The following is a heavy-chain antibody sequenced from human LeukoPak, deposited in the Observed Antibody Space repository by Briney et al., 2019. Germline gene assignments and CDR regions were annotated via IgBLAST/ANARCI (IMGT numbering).Heavy chain of an antibody. D-gene: IGHD3-10*01. J-gene: IGHJ5*02. CDR3: ARRPLSDGSGSFCSWFDP. Sequence: SETLSLTCAVYGGSFSGYYWSWIRQPPGKGLEWIGEINHSGSINYNPSLKSRVTISVDTSKNQFSLKLSSVTAADTAVYYCARRPLSDGSGSFCSWFDPWGQGTLVTVSS. CDR2: INHSGSI. CDR1: GGSFSGYY. V-gene: IGHV4-34*01.